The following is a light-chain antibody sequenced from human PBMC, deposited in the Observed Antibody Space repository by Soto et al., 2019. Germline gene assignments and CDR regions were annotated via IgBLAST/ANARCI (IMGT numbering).Light chain of an antibody. V-gene: IGLV2-14*01. J-gene: IGLJ2*01. CDR1: SIDVGGFLY. CDR2: AVS. Sequence: QSVLTQPASVSGSPGQSITISCTGTSIDVGGFLYVSWFQQHPGKAPKLMIYAVSNRPSGISNRFSGSKSGNTASLTISGLQAEDEADYYCSSYSSSSTLVVFGGGTKLTVL. CDR3: SSYSSSSTLVV.